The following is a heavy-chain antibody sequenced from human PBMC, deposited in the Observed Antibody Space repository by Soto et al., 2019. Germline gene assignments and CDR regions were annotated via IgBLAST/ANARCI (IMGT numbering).Heavy chain of an antibody. CDR1: GYTFTSYV. Sequence: ASVKLSCKASGYTFTSYVISWVRQAPGQGLEWMGWISAYNGNTNYAQKLQGRVTMTTDTSTSTAYMELRSLRSDDTAVYYCARDGMSGYFDWLSVMYNWFDPWGQGTLVTVSS. V-gene: IGHV1-18*01. CDR2: ISAYNGNT. D-gene: IGHD3-9*01. CDR3: ARDGMSGYFDWLSVMYNWFDP. J-gene: IGHJ5*02.